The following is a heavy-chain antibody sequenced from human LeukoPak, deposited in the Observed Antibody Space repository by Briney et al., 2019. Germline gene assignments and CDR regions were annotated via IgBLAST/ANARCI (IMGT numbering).Heavy chain of an antibody. J-gene: IGHJ4*02. CDR2: ISSSSYI. CDR3: ARWGIDSSGLNY. Sequence: PGGSLRLSCAASGFTFSSYSMNWVRQAPGKGLEWVSSISSSSYIYYADSVKGRFTISRDNAKNSLYLQMNSLRAEDTAVYYCARWGIDSSGLNYWGQGTLVTVSS. V-gene: IGHV3-21*01. CDR1: GFTFSSYS. D-gene: IGHD3-22*01.